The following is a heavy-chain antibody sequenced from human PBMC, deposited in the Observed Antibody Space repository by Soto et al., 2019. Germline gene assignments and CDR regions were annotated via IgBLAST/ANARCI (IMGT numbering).Heavy chain of an antibody. CDR1: GYTFTSYY. CDR2: INPSGGST. Sequence: ASVKVSCKASGYTFTSYYMHWVRQAPGQGREWMGIINPSGGSTSYAQKFQGRVTMTRDTSTSTVYMELSSLRSEDTAVYYCARDDSIFGVVTPANWFDPWGQGXLVTVSS. CDR3: ARDDSIFGVVTPANWFDP. D-gene: IGHD3-3*01. J-gene: IGHJ5*02. V-gene: IGHV1-46*01.